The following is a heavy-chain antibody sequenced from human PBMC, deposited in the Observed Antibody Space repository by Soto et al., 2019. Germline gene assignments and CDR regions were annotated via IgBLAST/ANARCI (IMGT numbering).Heavy chain of an antibody. J-gene: IGHJ6*02. CDR1: GYSFINYW. CDR3: ARPREAGKNYYGVDV. Sequence: GESLKISCKASGYSFINYWIGWVRQMPVKGLEWMGIIYPGDSDVRYSPSFQGQVTISADRSINTAYLQWSSLKASDTAMYYCARPREAGKNYYGVDVWGQGTTVTVSS. D-gene: IGHD6-19*01. CDR2: IYPGDSDV. V-gene: IGHV5-51*01.